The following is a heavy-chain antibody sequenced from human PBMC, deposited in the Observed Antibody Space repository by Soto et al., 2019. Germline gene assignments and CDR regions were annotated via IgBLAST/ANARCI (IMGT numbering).Heavy chain of an antibody. D-gene: IGHD2-2*01. Sequence: GGSLRLSCAASGFTFSSYGMHWVRQAPGKGLEWVAVISYDGSNKYYADSVKGRFTISRDNSKNTLYLQMNSLRAEDTAVYYCAKEFRYCSSTSCLYYYGMDVWGQGTTVTVSS. CDR1: GFTFSSYG. J-gene: IGHJ6*02. CDR3: AKEFRYCSSTSCLYYYGMDV. V-gene: IGHV3-30*18. CDR2: ISYDGSNK.